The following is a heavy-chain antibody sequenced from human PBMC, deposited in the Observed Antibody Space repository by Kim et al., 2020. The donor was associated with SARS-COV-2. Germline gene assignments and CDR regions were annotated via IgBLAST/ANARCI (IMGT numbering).Heavy chain of an antibody. D-gene: IGHD6-19*01. Sequence: GGSLRLSCAASGFTFSSYAMSWVRQAPGKGLEWVSAISGSGGSTYYADSVKGRFTISRDNSKNTLYLQMNSLRAEDTAVYYCAKDRMSAEVGGWYFSPWGQGTLVTVSS. V-gene: IGHV3-23*01. CDR2: ISGSGGST. CDR1: GFTFSSYA. J-gene: IGHJ5*02. CDR3: AKDRMSAEVGGWYFSP.